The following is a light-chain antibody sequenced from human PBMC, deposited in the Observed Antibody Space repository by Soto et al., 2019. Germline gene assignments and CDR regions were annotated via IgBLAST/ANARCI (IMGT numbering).Light chain of an antibody. Sequence: MMVRQTLGTLSWSHGDRATLSCRASQSVRNSLLAWYQQKPGQPPRLLIYDASTRATATPERFSGSGSGTDFTLTISRLEPEDFAVYYCHQYDTIVQTFGQGTKVDIK. V-gene: IGKV3-20*01. J-gene: IGKJ1*01. CDR3: HQYDTIVQT. CDR2: DAS. CDR1: QSVRNSL.